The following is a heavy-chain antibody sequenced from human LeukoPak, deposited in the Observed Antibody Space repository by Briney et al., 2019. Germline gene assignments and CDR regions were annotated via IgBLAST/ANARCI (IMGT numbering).Heavy chain of an antibody. D-gene: IGHD3-9*01. CDR3: ASSYDILTGYDYYYYMDV. Sequence: GASVKVSCKASGYTFTTYGLTWVRQAPGQGLEWMGWISTYNGNTNYAQKLQGRVTMTTDTSTTTAYMELRSLRSEDTAVYYCASSYDILTGYDYYYYMDVWGKGTTVTVSS. CDR2: ISTYNGNT. CDR1: GYTFTTYG. V-gene: IGHV1-18*01. J-gene: IGHJ6*03.